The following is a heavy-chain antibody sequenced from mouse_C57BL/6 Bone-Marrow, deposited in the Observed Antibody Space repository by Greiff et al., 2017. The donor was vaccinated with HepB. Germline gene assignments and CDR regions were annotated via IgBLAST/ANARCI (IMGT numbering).Heavy chain of an antibody. CDR2: IDPENGDT. J-gene: IGHJ3*01. D-gene: IGHD2-1*01. CDR3: TTWDGKAWFAY. V-gene: IGHV14-4*01. CDR1: GFNIKDDY. Sequence: VQLQQSGAELVRPGASVKLSCTASGFNIKDDYMHWVKQRPEQGLEWIGWIDPENGDTEYASKFQGKATNTADTSSNTAYLQLSSLTSEDTAVYYCTTWDGKAWFAYWGQGTLVTVSA.